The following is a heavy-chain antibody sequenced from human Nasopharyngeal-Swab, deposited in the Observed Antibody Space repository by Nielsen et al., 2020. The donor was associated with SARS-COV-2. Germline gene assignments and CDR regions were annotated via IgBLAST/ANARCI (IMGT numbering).Heavy chain of an antibody. Sequence: ASVQVSCKASGYIFTSYGISWVRQAPRHGLEWMGWISAYNGNTNYAQKLQGRVTMTTDTSTSTAYMELMSLRSDDTAVYYCARDRLTPQYYYDSSGYDYWGQGTLVTVSS. V-gene: IGHV1-18*01. CDR2: ISAYNGNT. D-gene: IGHD3-22*01. CDR1: GYIFTSYG. CDR3: ARDRLTPQYYYDSSGYDY. J-gene: IGHJ4*02.